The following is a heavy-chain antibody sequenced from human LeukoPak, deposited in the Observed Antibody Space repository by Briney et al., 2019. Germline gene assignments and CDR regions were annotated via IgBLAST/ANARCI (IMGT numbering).Heavy chain of an antibody. Sequence: ASVKVSCKASGYTFTSYGISWVRQAPGQGLEWMGWINPNSGGTNYAQKFQGRVTMTRDTSISTAYMELSRLRSDDTAVYYCARNYCSGGNCYYNWFDPWGQGTLVTVSS. CDR3: ARNYCSGGNCYYNWFDP. CDR2: INPNSGGT. J-gene: IGHJ5*02. CDR1: GYTFTSYG. V-gene: IGHV1-2*02. D-gene: IGHD2-15*01.